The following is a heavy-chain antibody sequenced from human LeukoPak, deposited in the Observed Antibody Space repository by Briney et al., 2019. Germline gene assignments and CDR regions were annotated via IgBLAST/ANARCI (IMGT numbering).Heavy chain of an antibody. V-gene: IGHV3-64*01. CDR2: ISSNGGST. CDR1: GFTFSSYA. J-gene: IGHJ3*02. Sequence: GGSLRLSCAASGFTFSSYAMHWVRQAPGKGLEYVSAISSNGGSTYYANSVKGRFTISRDNSKNTLYLQTGSLRAEDMAVYYCARGGFAYYDSSGYYENDAFDIWGQGTMVTVSS. D-gene: IGHD3-22*01. CDR3: ARGGFAYYDSSGYYENDAFDI.